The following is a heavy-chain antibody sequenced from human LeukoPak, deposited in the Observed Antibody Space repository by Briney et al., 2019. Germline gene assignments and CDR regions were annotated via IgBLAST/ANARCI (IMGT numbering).Heavy chain of an antibody. J-gene: IGHJ4*02. Sequence: SSETLSLTCSVSGGSISSGSYYWNWFRQPPGKGLEWIGRIYTSGSTNYNPSLKSRVTISVDTSKNQFSLKLSSVTAADTAVYYCARERILTGYYTYFDYWGQGTLVTVSS. D-gene: IGHD3-9*01. V-gene: IGHV4-61*02. CDR3: ARERILTGYYTYFDY. CDR2: IYTSGST. CDR1: GGSISSGSYY.